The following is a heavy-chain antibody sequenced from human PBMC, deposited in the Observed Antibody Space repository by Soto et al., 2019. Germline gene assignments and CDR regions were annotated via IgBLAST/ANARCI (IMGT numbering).Heavy chain of an antibody. D-gene: IGHD5-18*01. V-gene: IGHV1-18*01. Sequence: ASVKVSCKSSGYTFTSYGISWVRQAPGQGLEWMGWISAYNGNTNYAQKLQGRVTMTTDTSTSTAYMELRSLRSDDTAVYYCARDSSYLNWFDPWGQGTLVTVSS. CDR3: ARDSSYLNWFDP. J-gene: IGHJ5*02. CDR1: GYTFTSYG. CDR2: ISAYNGNT.